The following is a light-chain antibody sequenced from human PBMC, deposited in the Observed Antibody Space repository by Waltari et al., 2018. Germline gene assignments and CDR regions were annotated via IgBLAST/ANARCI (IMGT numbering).Light chain of an antibody. J-gene: IGLJ3*02. CDR2: KAN. Sequence: QTVVTQEPSLSVSPGGTVTLTCALSSGSLSTTSYATLYQQTPGQAPHTLVFKANARSSGVPDRFSGSILGNTAALTITWAQADDESDYYCALYMGSGIWVFGGGTRLTVL. V-gene: IGLV8-61*01. CDR1: SGSLSTTSY. CDR3: ALYMGSGIWV.